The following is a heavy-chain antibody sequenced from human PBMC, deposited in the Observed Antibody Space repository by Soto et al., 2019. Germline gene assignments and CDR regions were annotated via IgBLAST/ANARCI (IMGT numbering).Heavy chain of an antibody. CDR1: GFTFTNYW. CDR2: ISSDGTST. CDR3: AGDLRTYEYGMDL. D-gene: IGHD4-17*01. V-gene: IGHV3-74*01. Sequence: PGGSLRLSCAASGFTFTNYWMHWVRQAPGKGLVWVSRISSDGTSTTYADSVKGRFTISRDNAKNTLYLQVNSLRAEDTAVYYCAGDLRTYEYGMDLWGQGTTVTVSS. J-gene: IGHJ6*02.